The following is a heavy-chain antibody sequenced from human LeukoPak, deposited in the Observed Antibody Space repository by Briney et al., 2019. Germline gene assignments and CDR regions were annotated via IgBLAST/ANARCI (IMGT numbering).Heavy chain of an antibody. CDR1: GFTFDDYA. CDR2: ISWNSGSI. Sequence: PGGSLRLSCAASGFTFDDYAMHWVRQAPGKGLEWVSGISWNSGSIGYADSVKGRFTISRDNAKNSLYLQMNSLRAEDTAVYYCARTSMVRGPNMDVWGKGTTVTISS. J-gene: IGHJ6*03. V-gene: IGHV3-9*01. D-gene: IGHD3-10*01. CDR3: ARTSMVRGPNMDV.